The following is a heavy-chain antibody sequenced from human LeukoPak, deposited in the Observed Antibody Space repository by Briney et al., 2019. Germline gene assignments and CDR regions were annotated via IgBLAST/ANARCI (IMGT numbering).Heavy chain of an antibody. CDR2: IWYDGSNK. CDR1: GFTFSSYG. J-gene: IGHJ4*02. V-gene: IGHV3-33*01. CDR3: ARDQGDLSSSSYNDY. Sequence: GGSLRLSCAASGFTFSSYGMHWVRQAPGKGLEWVAVIWYDGSNKYYADSVKGRFTISRDNSKNTLYLQMNSLRAEDTAVYYCARDQGDLSSSSYNDYWGQGTLVAVSS. D-gene: IGHD6-6*01.